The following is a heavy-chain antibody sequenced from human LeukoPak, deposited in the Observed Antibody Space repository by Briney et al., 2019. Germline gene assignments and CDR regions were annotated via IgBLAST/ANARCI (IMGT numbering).Heavy chain of an antibody. V-gene: IGHV4-34*01. CDR3: ARTIAAAAPNFDY. D-gene: IGHD6-13*01. CDR2: INHSGST. Sequence: PSETLSLTCAVYGRSFSGYYWSWIRQPPGKGLEWIGEINHSGSTNYNPSLKSRVTISVDTSKNQFSLKLSSVTAADTAVYYCARTIAAAAPNFDYWGQGTLVTVSS. CDR1: GRSFSGYY. J-gene: IGHJ4*02.